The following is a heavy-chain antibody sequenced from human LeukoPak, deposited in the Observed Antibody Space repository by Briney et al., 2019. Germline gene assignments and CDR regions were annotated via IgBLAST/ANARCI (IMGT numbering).Heavy chain of an antibody. D-gene: IGHD3-16*01. CDR2: ISDGGDT. V-gene: IGHV4-39*07. CDR1: GGSITSGTYF. Sequence: PSETLSLTCSVSGGSITSGTYFWGWIRQAPGKGLEWIATISDGGDTYYNPSLKSRGFISIDTSRNQFSLKLRSVTAADTAVFYCVRGDNWVMGFDYWGQGILVIVSS. CDR3: VRGDNWVMGFDY. J-gene: IGHJ4*02.